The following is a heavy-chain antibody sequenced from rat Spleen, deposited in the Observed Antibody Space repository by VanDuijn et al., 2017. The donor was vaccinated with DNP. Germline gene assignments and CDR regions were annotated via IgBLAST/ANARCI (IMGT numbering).Heavy chain of an antibody. CDR1: GFSFSDYN. V-gene: IGHV5S10*01. Sequence: EVQLVESGGGLVQPGRSLKLSCAASGFSFSDYNLAWVRQAPKKGLEWVAVIIYDGSRTYYRDSGKGRFTISRDNAKNTLYLQMDSLRSEDTATYYCARPAPGYFDYWGQGVMVTVSS. CDR3: ARPAPGYFDY. J-gene: IGHJ2*01. CDR2: IIYDGSRT. D-gene: IGHD1-4*01.